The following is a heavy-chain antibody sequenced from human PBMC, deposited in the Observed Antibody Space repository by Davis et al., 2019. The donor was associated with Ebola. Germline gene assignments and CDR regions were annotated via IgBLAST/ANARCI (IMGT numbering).Heavy chain of an antibody. CDR1: GFTFSSYG. Sequence: GGSLRLSCAASGFTFSSYGMHWVRQAPGKGLEWVAVISYDGSNKYYADSVKGRFTISRDNSKNTLYLQMNSLRAEDTAVYYCARDSQDYEVMYYYYGMDVWGQGTTVTVSS. D-gene: IGHD4-17*01. CDR2: ISYDGSNK. CDR3: ARDSQDYEVMYYYYGMDV. J-gene: IGHJ6*02. V-gene: IGHV3-30*03.